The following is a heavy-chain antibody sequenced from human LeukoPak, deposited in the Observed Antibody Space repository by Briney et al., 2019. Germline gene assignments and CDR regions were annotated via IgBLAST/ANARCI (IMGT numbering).Heavy chain of an antibody. Sequence: GGSLRLSCAASGFTVSSNYINWVRQAPGKGLEWVSVIYSGGSTYYADSVKGRFTISRDNSKNTLYLQMNSLRAEDTAVYYCAREDKVYYGSGSYYYYYMDVWGKGTTVTISS. CDR2: IYSGGST. D-gene: IGHD3-10*01. J-gene: IGHJ6*03. V-gene: IGHV3-53*01. CDR1: GFTVSSNY. CDR3: AREDKVYYGSGSYYYYYMDV.